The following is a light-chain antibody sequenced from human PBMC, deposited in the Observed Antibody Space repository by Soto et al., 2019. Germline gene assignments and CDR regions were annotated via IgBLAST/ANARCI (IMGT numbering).Light chain of an antibody. CDR3: QKYNSAP. CDR1: QGICTY. V-gene: IGKV1-27*01. J-gene: IGKJ3*01. CDR2: AAS. Sequence: DIQMTQSPSSLSASVGDRVTLTCRASQGICTYLAWYQQKPGQAPKLLIYAASTLQSGVPSRFSGSGSGTDFTLTISSLQPEDVATYYCQKYNSAPFGPGTKVDIK.